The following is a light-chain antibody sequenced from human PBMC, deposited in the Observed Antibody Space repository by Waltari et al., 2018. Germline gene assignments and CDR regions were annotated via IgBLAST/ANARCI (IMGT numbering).Light chain of an antibody. V-gene: IGKV3-20*01. J-gene: IGKJ1*01. CDR3: QKYESLPAT. CDR2: ETY. CDR1: QSVGKY. Sequence: EIGLTQSPGTLSLSPGERATLSCRASQSVGKYLAWDHQRLGQAPRLLIYETYRRATGTPDRFTGSGSGTDFSLTISRLEPEDFAVYYCQKYESLPATFGQGTTVEIK.